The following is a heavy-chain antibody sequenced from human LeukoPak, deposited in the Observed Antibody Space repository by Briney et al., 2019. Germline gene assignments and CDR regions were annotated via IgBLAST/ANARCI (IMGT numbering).Heavy chain of an antibody. J-gene: IGHJ3*02. Sequence: ASVKVSCKTSGYTFTSYYMHWVRQAPGQGLEWMGIINPSGGSTSYAQKFQGRVTMTRDMSTSTVYMELSSLRSEDTAVYYCATGGVIVGVWDAFDIWGQGTMVTVSS. V-gene: IGHV1-46*01. CDR3: ATGGVIVGVWDAFDI. CDR2: INPSGGST. D-gene: IGHD1-26*01. CDR1: GYTFTSYY.